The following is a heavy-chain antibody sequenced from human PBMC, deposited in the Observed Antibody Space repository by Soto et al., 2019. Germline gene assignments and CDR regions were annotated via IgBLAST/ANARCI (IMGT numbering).Heavy chain of an antibody. CDR1: GFTFSLYG. J-gene: IGHJ6*02. CDR2: TSYDGSNK. D-gene: IGHD5-12*01. Sequence: QVQLVESGGGVVQPGRSLRLSCAASGFTFSLYGMHGVRQAPGKGLEWVAVTSYDGSNKYYADSVKGRFTISRDNSKNTLYLQMNSLRVEDTAVYYCAKDSGYSGYDVYDYYYGMDVWGQGTTVTVSS. CDR3: AKDSGYSGYDVYDYYYGMDV. V-gene: IGHV3-30*18.